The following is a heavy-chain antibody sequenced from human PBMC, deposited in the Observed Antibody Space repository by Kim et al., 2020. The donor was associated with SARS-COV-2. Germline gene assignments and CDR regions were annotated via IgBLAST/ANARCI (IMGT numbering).Heavy chain of an antibody. CDR2: ISGSGGST. V-gene: IGHV3-23*01. J-gene: IGHJ6*02. CDR3: AKPLGGLYYYYYGMDV. D-gene: IGHD1-26*01. CDR1: GFTFSSYA. Sequence: GGSLRLSCAASGFTFSSYAMSWVRQAPGKGLEWVSAISGSGGSTYYADSVKGRFTISRDNSKNTLYLQMNSLRAEDTAVYYCAKPLGGLYYYYYGMDVWGQGTTVTVSS.